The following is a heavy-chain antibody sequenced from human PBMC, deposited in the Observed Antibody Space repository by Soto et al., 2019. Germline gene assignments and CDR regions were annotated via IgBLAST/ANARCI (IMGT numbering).Heavy chain of an antibody. CDR3: ARDRITIFGVVMEPGWFDP. D-gene: IGHD3-3*01. J-gene: IGHJ5*02. CDR2: ISSSSSTI. V-gene: IGHV3-48*02. Sequence: EVQLVESGGGLVQPGGSLRLSCAASGFTFSSYSMNWVRQAPGKGLEWVSYISSSSSTIYYADSVKGRFTISRDNAKNSLYLQMNSLRDEDTAVYYCARDRITIFGVVMEPGWFDPCGQGTLVTVSS. CDR1: GFTFSSYS.